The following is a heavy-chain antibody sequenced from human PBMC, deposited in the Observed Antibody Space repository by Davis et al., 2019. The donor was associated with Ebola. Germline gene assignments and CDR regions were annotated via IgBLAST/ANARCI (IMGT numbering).Heavy chain of an antibody. D-gene: IGHD2-15*01. Sequence: SETLSLTCTVSGGSISSYYWSWIRQPPGKGLEWIGYIYYSGSTNYNPSLKSRVTISVDTSKNQFSLKLSSVTAADTAVYYCARGYCSGGSRPLGYYYYGMDVWGQGTTITVSS. CDR1: GGSISSYY. CDR2: IYYSGST. J-gene: IGHJ6*02. CDR3: ARGYCSGGSRPLGYYYYGMDV. V-gene: IGHV4-59*12.